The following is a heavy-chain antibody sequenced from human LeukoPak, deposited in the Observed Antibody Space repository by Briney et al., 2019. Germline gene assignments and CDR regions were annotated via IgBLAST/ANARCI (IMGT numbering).Heavy chain of an antibody. Sequence: GGSLRLSCAASGFTFSSYSMHWVRQAPGEGLEWVAVIWYDGSNKYYADSVKGRFTISRDNSKNTLYLQMNSLRAEDTAVYYCARRASYYDSSGYHKVDYMDVWGKGTTVTVSS. CDR1: GFTFSSYS. J-gene: IGHJ6*03. CDR2: IWYDGSNK. CDR3: ARRASYYDSSGYHKVDYMDV. V-gene: IGHV3-33*01. D-gene: IGHD3-22*01.